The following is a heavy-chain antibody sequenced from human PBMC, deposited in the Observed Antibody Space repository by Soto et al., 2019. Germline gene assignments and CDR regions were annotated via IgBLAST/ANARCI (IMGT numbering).Heavy chain of an antibody. Sequence: GSLRLSCEASGFTFSSYAMTWVRQAPGKGLEWVSTISGTGAGTYYADSVKGRFTISRDNSKNTVYLLMNSLRAEDTAVYYCAKEYSTGLQYFQHWGQGSLVTVSS. CDR1: GFTFSSYA. V-gene: IGHV3-23*01. CDR3: AKEYSTGLQYFQH. CDR2: ISGTGAGT. D-gene: IGHD6-19*01. J-gene: IGHJ1*01.